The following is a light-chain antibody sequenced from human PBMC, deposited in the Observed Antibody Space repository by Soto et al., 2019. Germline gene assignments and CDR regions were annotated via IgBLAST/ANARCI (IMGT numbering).Light chain of an antibody. CDR2: DAS. CDR3: HQYGGSPPT. CDR1: QTVRNNY. V-gene: IGKV3-20*01. J-gene: IGKJ1*01. Sequence: ELMLSQSPGTLSLTPGERATLSCRASQTVRNNYLAWYQQKPGQAPRLLIYDASSRATGIPDRFSGGGSGTDFTLTISSLEPEDFAVYHCHQYGGSPPTFGQGTMADIK.